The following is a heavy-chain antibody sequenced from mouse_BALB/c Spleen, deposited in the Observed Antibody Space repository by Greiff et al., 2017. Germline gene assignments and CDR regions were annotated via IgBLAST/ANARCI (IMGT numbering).Heavy chain of an antibody. Sequence: VQLKESGPGLVKPSQTVSLTCTVTGISITTGNYRWSWIRQFPGNKLEWIGYIYYSGTITYNPSLTSRTTITRDTSKNQFFLEMNSLTAEDTATYYCARELDGKGYYYAMDYWGQGTSVTVSS. J-gene: IGHJ4*01. CDR1: GISITTGNYR. D-gene: IGHD2-1*01. CDR3: ARELDGKGYYYAMDY. CDR2: IYYSGTI. V-gene: IGHV3-5*02.